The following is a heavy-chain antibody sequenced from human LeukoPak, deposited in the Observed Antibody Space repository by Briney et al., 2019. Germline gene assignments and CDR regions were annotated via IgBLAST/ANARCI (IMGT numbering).Heavy chain of an antibody. Sequence: SETLSLTCTVSGGSISSGGYYWSWIRQPAGKGLEWIGRMYTSGNTNYNPSLKSRATISVDTSKNQFSLELSSVTAADTAVYYCARVYYDFWSGSYYFDYWGQGTLVTVSS. D-gene: IGHD3-3*01. CDR2: MYTSGNT. V-gene: IGHV4-61*02. CDR1: GGSISSGGYY. J-gene: IGHJ4*02. CDR3: ARVYYDFWSGSYYFDY.